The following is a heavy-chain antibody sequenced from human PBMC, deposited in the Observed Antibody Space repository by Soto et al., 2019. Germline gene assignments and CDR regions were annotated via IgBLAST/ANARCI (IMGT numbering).Heavy chain of an antibody. J-gene: IGHJ4*02. CDR3: VQTTGWPGFDF. D-gene: IGHD6-19*01. Sequence: EVQLVESGGGLIQPGGSLRLSCAASGFTVSSKYMTWVRQAPGKGLEWVSVIYGGGTTYYADSVKGRFTISRDNSKHTLYLQVNILRAEDTAVYYCVQTTGWPGFDFCGQGSLVPVSS. CDR2: IYGGGTT. V-gene: IGHV3-53*01. CDR1: GFTVSSKY.